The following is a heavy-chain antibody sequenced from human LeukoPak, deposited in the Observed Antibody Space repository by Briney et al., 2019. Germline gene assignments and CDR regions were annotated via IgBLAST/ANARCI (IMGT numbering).Heavy chain of an antibody. V-gene: IGHV3-9*01. CDR1: GFTFDDYA. CDR2: ISWDSGNI. J-gene: IGHJ6*03. D-gene: IGHD2/OR15-2a*01. CDR3: AKDAYGGATFFYYMDV. Sequence: GGSLRLSCAGSGFTFDDYAMHWVRQPPGKGLEWVSGISWDSGNIAYADFVGGRFTISRDNAKNSLSLQMNSLSDEDTAVYYCAKDAYGGATFFYYMDVWGKGTTVTVSS.